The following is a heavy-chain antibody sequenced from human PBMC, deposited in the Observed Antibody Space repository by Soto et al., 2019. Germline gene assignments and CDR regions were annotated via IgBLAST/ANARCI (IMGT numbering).Heavy chain of an antibody. D-gene: IGHD3-3*01. J-gene: IGHJ6*02. Sequence: PTETLRLTCTVSGGFMNSYYWYWCRQPVGKGLEWIGRIYISGSTNYNPSLKSRVTMSIDTSKNQFSLKVSSVTAADTAVYYCARCVCGVVITYGMDVWGRGSTVTVSS. V-gene: IGHV4-4*07. CDR3: ARCVCGVVITYGMDV. CDR2: IYISGST. CDR1: GGFMNSYY.